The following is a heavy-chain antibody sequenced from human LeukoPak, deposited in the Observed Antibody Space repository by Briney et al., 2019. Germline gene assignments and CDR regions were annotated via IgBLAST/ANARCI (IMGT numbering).Heavy chain of an antibody. V-gene: IGHV3-48*03. CDR2: ISSSGSTI. CDR3: ARLTGTYNWFDP. D-gene: IGHD1-7*01. Sequence: SGGSLRLSCAASGFTFSSYEMNWVRQAPGKGLEWVSYISSSGSTIYYADSVKGRFTISRDNAKNSLYLQMNSLRAEDMAVYYCARLTGTYNWFDPWGQGTLVTVSS. CDR1: GFTFSSYE. J-gene: IGHJ5*02.